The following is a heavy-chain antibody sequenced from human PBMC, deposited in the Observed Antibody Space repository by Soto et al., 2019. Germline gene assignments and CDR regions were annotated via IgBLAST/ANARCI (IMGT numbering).Heavy chain of an antibody. J-gene: IGHJ6*02. V-gene: IGHV4-31*03. CDR2: IYNTGTT. D-gene: IGHD1-1*01. Sequence: QVQLQESGPRLVKPSQTLSLICTVSGDSISSGGRYWAWIRQHPGKGLEWIGYIYNTGTTYYNPSLKSRISISLDTSRNQFSLKVSSVTAADTAIYYCARDKYNPTTLGCYYYYDMDVWGQGTTVTVSS. CDR3: ARDKYNPTTLGCYYYYDMDV. CDR1: GDSISSGGRY.